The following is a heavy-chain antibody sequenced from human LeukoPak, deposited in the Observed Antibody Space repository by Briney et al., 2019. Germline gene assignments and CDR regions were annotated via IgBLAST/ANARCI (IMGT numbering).Heavy chain of an antibody. V-gene: IGHV3-33*06. CDR3: AKDSQRAMRYSGFDY. CDR2: IWYDGSNK. CDR1: GFTFSSYG. Sequence: GGSLRLSCAASGFTFSSYGMHWVRQAPGKGLEWVAVIWYDGSNKYYADSVKGRFTISRDNSKNTLYLQMNSLRAEDTAVYYCAKDSQRAMRYSGFDYWGQGTLVTVSS. D-gene: IGHD1-26*01. J-gene: IGHJ4*02.